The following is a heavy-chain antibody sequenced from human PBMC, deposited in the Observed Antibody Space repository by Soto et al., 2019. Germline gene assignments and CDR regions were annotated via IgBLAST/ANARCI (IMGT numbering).Heavy chain of an antibody. CDR2: VYHTGRT. J-gene: IGHJ4*02. D-gene: IGHD3-3*01. CDR1: GGSLKSGSYS. CDR3: ARDFAYFDS. V-gene: IGHV4-61*01. Sequence: PSETLSLTCTVSGGSLKSGSYSWSWIRQPPGKGLEWIGYVYHTGRTSYNPSLKSRVSISMDTSKNQFSPNLDSVTAADTAVYFCARDFAYFDSWGQGTLVTVSS.